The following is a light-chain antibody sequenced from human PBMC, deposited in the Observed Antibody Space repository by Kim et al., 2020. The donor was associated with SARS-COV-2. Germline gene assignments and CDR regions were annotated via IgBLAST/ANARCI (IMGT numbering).Light chain of an antibody. Sequence: AIQLTQSPSSLSASVGDRVTITCRASQGISSALAWYQQKPGKAPKLLIYGASSLESGVPSRFSGSGSGTDFTLTISSLQPEDFATYYCQQFNSYPLYTFGQGTKLEI. CDR2: GAS. J-gene: IGKJ2*01. CDR1: QGISSA. V-gene: IGKV1-13*02. CDR3: QQFNSYPLYT.